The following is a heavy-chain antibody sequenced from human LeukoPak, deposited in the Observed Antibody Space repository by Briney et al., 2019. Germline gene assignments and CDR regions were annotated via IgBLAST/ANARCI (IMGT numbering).Heavy chain of an antibody. CDR2: INPVSGDI. CDR3: ARALTIRDMDV. J-gene: IGHJ6*03. D-gene: IGHD3-3*01. V-gene: IGHV1-2*02. Sequence: GASVKVSCKASGYILTDYRIHWVRQAPRQGLEWMGWINPVSGDIHSAQKFQGRVTMTRDTSTSTAYMELSRLGYDDTAVYYCARALTIRDMDVWGKGSLVTVSS. CDR1: GYILTDYR.